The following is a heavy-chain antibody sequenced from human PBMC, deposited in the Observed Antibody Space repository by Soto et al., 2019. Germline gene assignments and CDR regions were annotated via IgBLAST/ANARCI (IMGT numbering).Heavy chain of an antibody. CDR2: FDPEDGET. D-gene: IGHD6-13*01. CDR1: GYTLTELS. Sequence: ASVKVSCKVSGYTLTELSMHWVRQAPGKGLEWMGGFDPEDGETIYAQKFQGRVTMTEDTSTDTAYMELSSLRSEDTAVYYCATLAAAGDYYYYGMDVWGQGTTVTVSS. J-gene: IGHJ6*02. V-gene: IGHV1-24*01. CDR3: ATLAAAGDYYYYGMDV.